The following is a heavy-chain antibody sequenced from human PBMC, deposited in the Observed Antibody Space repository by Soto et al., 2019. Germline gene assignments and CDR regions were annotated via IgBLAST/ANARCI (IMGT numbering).Heavy chain of an antibody. Sequence: QVQLVESGGGLVKPGGSLRLSCAASGFSLSHYYMSWIRQAPGKGLEWLSYITDSGSAAYHADSVRGRFTITRDYAKTSLDLQMHSLRAEDTAVYYCARVGAEGSNYRPYYAMEVWGQGTTVLVSS. CDR2: ITDSGSAA. D-gene: IGHD3-16*01. CDR3: ARVGAEGSNYRPYYAMEV. J-gene: IGHJ6*02. CDR1: GFSLSHYY. V-gene: IGHV3-11*01.